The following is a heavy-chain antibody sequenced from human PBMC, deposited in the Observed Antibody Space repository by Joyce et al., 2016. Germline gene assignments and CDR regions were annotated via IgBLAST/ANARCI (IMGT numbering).Heavy chain of an antibody. CDR2: IWPGDSDT. V-gene: IGHV5-51*01. CDR3: ARRAGSTGELDY. J-gene: IGHJ4*02. Sequence: EVQLVQSGAEVKKPGESLKISCRASGYSFSNFWGGWVRQMPGKGLDWVGLIWPGDSDTKYSPSFKGQVTISFDKSTSTAYLHWNSLKASDIAVYYCARRAGSTGELDYWGQGTLVTVSS. D-gene: IGHD6-19*01. CDR1: GYSFSNFW.